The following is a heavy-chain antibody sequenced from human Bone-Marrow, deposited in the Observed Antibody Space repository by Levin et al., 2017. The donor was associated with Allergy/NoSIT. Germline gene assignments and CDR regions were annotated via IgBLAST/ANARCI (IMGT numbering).Heavy chain of an antibody. J-gene: IGHJ6*02. V-gene: IGHV3-7*01. Sequence: GESLKISCAASGFTFSSYWMSWVRQAPGKGLEWVANIKQDGSEKYYVDSVKGRFTISRDNAKNSLYLQMNSLRAEDTAVYYCARDSPYSSSWYNHYYYYDGMDVWGQGTTVTVSS. CDR3: ARDSPYSSSWYNHYYYYDGMDV. CDR2: IKQDGSEK. D-gene: IGHD6-13*01. CDR1: GFTFSSYW.